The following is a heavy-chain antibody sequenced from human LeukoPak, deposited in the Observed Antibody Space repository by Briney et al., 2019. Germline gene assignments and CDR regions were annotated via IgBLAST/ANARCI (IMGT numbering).Heavy chain of an antibody. CDR1: GFTFSSYA. CDR3: AKGVRWLQLPYFDY. J-gene: IGHJ4*02. V-gene: IGHV3-23*01. Sequence: GGSLRLSCAASGFTFSSYAMSWVRQAPGKGLEWVSAISGSGGSTYYADSVKGRFTISRDNSKNTLYLQMNSLRAEDTAVYYRAKGVRWLQLPYFDYWGQGTLVTVSS. D-gene: IGHD5-12*01. CDR2: ISGSGGST.